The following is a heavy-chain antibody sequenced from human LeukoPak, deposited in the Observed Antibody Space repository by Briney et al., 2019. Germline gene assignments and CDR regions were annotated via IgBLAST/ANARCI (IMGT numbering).Heavy chain of an antibody. D-gene: IGHD3-22*01. CDR3: ARENYDSSGTFDI. Sequence: ASETLSLTCTVSGGSISSSSYYWDWIRQPPGKGLEWIGSIYYSGSTYYNPSLKSRVTISVDTSKNQFSLKLSSVTAADTAVYYCARENYDSSGTFDIWGQGTMVTVSS. V-gene: IGHV4-39*07. CDR2: IYYSGST. CDR1: GGSISSSSYY. J-gene: IGHJ3*02.